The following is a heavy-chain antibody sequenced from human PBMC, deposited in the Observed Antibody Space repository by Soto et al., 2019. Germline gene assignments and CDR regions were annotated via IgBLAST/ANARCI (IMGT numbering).Heavy chain of an antibody. CDR3: ARDRCRGDSCYRTYDFDL. Sequence: KTGGSLRLSCAASGFNFSSYTMNWVRQAPGKGLEWVSSISSSSRYIYYADSVKGRFTISRDDAKNSLYLQMNSLRAEDTAVYYCARDRCRGDSCYRTYDFDLWGQGTMVTVSS. CDR2: ISSSSRYI. V-gene: IGHV3-21*01. D-gene: IGHD2-15*01. CDR1: GFNFSSYT. J-gene: IGHJ3*01.